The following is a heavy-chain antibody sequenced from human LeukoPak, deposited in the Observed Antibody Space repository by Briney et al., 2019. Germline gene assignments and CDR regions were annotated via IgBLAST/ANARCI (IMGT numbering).Heavy chain of an antibody. J-gene: IGHJ2*01. Sequence: SETLSLTCTVSGGSISSSSYYWSWVRQPAGKGLEWIGRIFISESTNYNPSLKSRVTMSVDTSKNQSSLKLSSVTAADTAVYYCARVSSSWYEDWYFDLWGRGTLVSVSS. V-gene: IGHV4-61*02. CDR3: ARVSSSWYEDWYFDL. D-gene: IGHD6-13*01. CDR1: GGSISSSSYY. CDR2: IFISEST.